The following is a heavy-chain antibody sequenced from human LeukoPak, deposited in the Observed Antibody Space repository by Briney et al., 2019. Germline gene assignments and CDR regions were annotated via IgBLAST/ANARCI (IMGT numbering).Heavy chain of an antibody. J-gene: IGHJ3*02. CDR1: GFTFDDYA. CDR3: ATTIAAAGIWDAFDI. D-gene: IGHD6-13*01. V-gene: IGHV3-9*03. Sequence: GGSLRLSCAASGFTFDDYAMHWVRQAPGKGLEWVSGISWNSGSIGYADSVKGRFTISRDNAKNSLYLQMNSLRAEDMALYCCATTIAAAGIWDAFDIWGQGTMVTVSS. CDR2: ISWNSGSI.